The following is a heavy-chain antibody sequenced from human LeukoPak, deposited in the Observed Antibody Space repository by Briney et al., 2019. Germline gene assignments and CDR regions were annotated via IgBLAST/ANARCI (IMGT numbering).Heavy chain of an antibody. CDR2: IYYSGST. CDR3: ARNSYYDHLNHYYYGMDV. J-gene: IGHJ6*02. CDR1: GGSVSSGSYY. V-gene: IGHV4-61*01. D-gene: IGHD3-3*01. Sequence: SETPSLTCTVSGGSVSSGSYYWSWIRQPPGKGLEWIGYIYYSGSTNYNPSLKSRVTISVDTSKNQFSLKLSSVTAADTAVYYCARNSYYDHLNHYYYGMDVWGQGTTVTVSS.